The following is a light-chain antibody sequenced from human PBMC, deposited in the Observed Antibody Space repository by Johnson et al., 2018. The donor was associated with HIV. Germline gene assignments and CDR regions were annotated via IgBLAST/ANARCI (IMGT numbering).Light chain of an antibody. V-gene: IGLV1-51*01. J-gene: IGLJ1*01. CDR1: SSNIGNNS. CDR2: DNS. CDR3: GTWDSSLSADV. Sequence: QSVLTQPPSVSAAPGQKVTISCSGSSSNIGNNSVSWYQQVPGTAPKLLIYDNSKRPSGITDRFSGSKSGTSATLGITGLQTGDEADYYCGTWDSSLSADVFGTGTKVTVL.